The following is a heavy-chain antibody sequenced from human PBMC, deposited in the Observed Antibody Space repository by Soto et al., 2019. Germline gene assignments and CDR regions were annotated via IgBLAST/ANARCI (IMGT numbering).Heavy chain of an antibody. D-gene: IGHD3-10*01. CDR1: GGSITTGGSY. Sequence: PSETLSLTCTVSGGSITTGGSYWSWIRQHPGKGLEWIGNIYHSGNTYYNPPLKSRLTISVDTSKNHFSLMVDSVTAADTAVYYCARVTYYYGSGSYSPYYFDYWGQGTLVTVSS. CDR2: IYHSGNT. V-gene: IGHV4-31*03. CDR3: ARVTYYYGSGSYSPYYFDY. J-gene: IGHJ4*02.